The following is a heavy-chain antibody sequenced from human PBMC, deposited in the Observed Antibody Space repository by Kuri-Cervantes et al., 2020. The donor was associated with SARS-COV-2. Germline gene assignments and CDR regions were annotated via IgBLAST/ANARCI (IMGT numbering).Heavy chain of an antibody. V-gene: IGHV3-21*01. CDR2: ISSSSSYI. D-gene: IGHD6-13*01. Sequence: GESLKISCAASGFTFSSYSMNWVRQAPGKGLEWVSCISSSSSYIYYADSVKGRFTISRDNDKNSLYLQMNSLRAEDTAVYYCARGGYSSSWYSDYWGQGTLVTVSS. J-gene: IGHJ4*02. CDR1: GFTFSSYS. CDR3: ARGGYSSSWYSDY.